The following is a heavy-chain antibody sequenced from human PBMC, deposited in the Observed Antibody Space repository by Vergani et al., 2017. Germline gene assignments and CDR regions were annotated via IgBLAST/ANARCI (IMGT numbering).Heavy chain of an antibody. CDR2: ISYDGSNK. J-gene: IGHJ4*02. D-gene: IGHD6-19*01. V-gene: IGHV3-30*18. CDR1: GFTFSSYG. CDR3: AKEVTGWYSSNYYFDY. Sequence: QVQLVESGGGVVQPVRSLRLSCAASGFTFSSYGMHWVRQAPGKGLEWVAVISYDGSNKYYADSVKGRFTISRDNSKNTLYLQMNSLRAEDTAVYYCAKEVTGWYSSNYYFDYWGQGTLVTVSS.